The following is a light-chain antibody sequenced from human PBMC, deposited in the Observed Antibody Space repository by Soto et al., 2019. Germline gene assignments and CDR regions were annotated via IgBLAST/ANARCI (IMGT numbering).Light chain of an antibody. J-gene: IGKJ2*01. V-gene: IGKV3-20*01. CDR1: QSVSSSY. CDR2: GAS. Sequence: EIVLTQSPGTLSLSPGERATLSCRASQSVSSSYLAWYQHKPGQAPRLLIYGASSRATGIPDRFSGSGSGTDFTLTISSLQSEDFAVYYCQQYSSSPHTFGQGTKLDIK. CDR3: QQYSSSPHT.